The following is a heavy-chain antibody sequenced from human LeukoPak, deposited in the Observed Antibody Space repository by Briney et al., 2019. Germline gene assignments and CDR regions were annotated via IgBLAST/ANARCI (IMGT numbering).Heavy chain of an antibody. V-gene: IGHV3-30*18. Sequence: PGGSLRLSCAASGFTFSSYGMHWVRQAPGKGLEWVAVISYDGSNKYSAESVKGRLTISRDNSKNTLYLQMNSLRAEDTAVYYCAKGYSYGYGPADYWGQGTLVTVSS. CDR2: ISYDGSNK. CDR3: AKGYSYGYGPADY. D-gene: IGHD5-18*01. J-gene: IGHJ4*02. CDR1: GFTFSSYG.